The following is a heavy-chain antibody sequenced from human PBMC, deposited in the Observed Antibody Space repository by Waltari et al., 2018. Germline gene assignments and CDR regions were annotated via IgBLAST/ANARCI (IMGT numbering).Heavy chain of an antibody. Sequence: QVQLQESGPGLVKPSQTLSLTCTVSGGSISSGSYYWSWIRQPAGKGLEWIGRIYTSGSTNYNPSLKSRVTISVDTSKNQFSLKLSSVTAADTAVYYCARVIAAHPNWYFDLWGRGTLVTVSS. V-gene: IGHV4-61*02. CDR2: IYTSGST. CDR1: GGSISSGSYY. J-gene: IGHJ2*01. CDR3: ARVIAAHPNWYFDL. D-gene: IGHD6-13*01.